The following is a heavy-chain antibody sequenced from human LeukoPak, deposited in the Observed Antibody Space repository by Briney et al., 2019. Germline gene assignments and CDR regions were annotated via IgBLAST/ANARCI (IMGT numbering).Heavy chain of an antibody. CDR1: GASITSYF. V-gene: IGHV4-59*08. CDR3: ARHVRGVRPGENWFDP. D-gene: IGHD1-14*01. Sequence: SETLSLTCTVSGASITSYFWSWIRQPPGKGLEWIGYIDYSGSSNYNTALKSRVTISVDTSKNQLSLKLTSVTAADTALYYCARHVRGVRPGENWFDPWGQGTLVTVSS. CDR2: IDYSGSS. J-gene: IGHJ5*02.